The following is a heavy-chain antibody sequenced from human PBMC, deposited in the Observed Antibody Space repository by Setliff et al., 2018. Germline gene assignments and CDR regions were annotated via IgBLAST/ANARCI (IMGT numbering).Heavy chain of an antibody. J-gene: IGHJ4*02. V-gene: IGHV3-7*01. Sequence: PGGSLRLSCAASGFTLRSYWMSWVRQAPGKGLEWVANIKEDGSEKHYVGSVKGRFTISRDNAKNTLYLQMNSLRAEDTAVYYCARGNGGGDYWGQGTLVTVSS. CDR3: ARGNGGGDY. D-gene: IGHD1-1*01. CDR2: IKEDGSEK. CDR1: GFTLRSYW.